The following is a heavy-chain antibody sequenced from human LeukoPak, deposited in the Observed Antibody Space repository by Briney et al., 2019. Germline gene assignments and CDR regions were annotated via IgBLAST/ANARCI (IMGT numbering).Heavy chain of an antibody. V-gene: IGHV2-70*11. J-gene: IGHJ4*02. CDR1: GFSLSTGGMC. Sequence: SGPTLVKPTQTLTLTCTFSGFSLSTGGMCVSWIRQPPGKALEWLARIDWDGDKYYSTSLKTRLTISKDPSRNQVVLTMSNMCPVDTAPYYCARKRIAAAGPIFDFWGQGTLVTVSS. D-gene: IGHD6-13*01. CDR2: IDWDGDK. CDR3: ARKRIAAAGPIFDF.